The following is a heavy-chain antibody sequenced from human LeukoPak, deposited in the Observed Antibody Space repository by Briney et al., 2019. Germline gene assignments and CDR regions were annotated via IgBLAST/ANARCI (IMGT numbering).Heavy chain of an antibody. CDR2: IKQDGSEK. J-gene: IGHJ4*02. CDR3: ASAAGNSVY. CDR1: GFTFSSYW. D-gene: IGHD5/OR15-5a*01. Sequence: PGGSLRLSCAASGFTFSSYWMSWVRQAPGKGLEGVANIKQDGSEKYHVDSVKGRFTISRDSAQSSLYLQMNSLRAEDTAVYYCASAAGNSVYWGQGTLVTVSS. V-gene: IGHV3-7*03.